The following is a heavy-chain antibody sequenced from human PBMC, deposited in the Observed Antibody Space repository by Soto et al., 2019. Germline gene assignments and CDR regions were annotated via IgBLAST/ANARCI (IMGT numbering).Heavy chain of an antibody. D-gene: IGHD4-17*01. CDR3: ARNEYGDYVGGTSGFDP. J-gene: IGHJ5*02. V-gene: IGHV1-69*02. Sequence: QVQLVQSGAEVKKPGSSVKVSCKASGGTFSSYTITWVRQAPGQGLEWMGGIIPILGIPNYAQKFQGRVTITADKSTSTAYMELSSLRSEDTAVYYWARNEYGDYVGGTSGFDPWGQGTLVTVSS. CDR2: IIPILGIP. CDR1: GGTFSSYT.